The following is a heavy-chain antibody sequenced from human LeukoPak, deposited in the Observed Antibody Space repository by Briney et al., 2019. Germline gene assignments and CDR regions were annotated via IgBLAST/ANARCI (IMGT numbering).Heavy chain of an antibody. D-gene: IGHD4-11*01. CDR3: ARLQRAHNYVGLDY. CDR2: IYPGGSDT. V-gene: IGHV5-51*01. J-gene: IGHJ4*02. CDR1: GYSFTSYW. Sequence: GESLQISSNASGYSFTSYWIGWVRQMPGKGLEWMGIIYPGGSDTRYSPSFQGQVTISANKSISTAYLQWSSLKASDTAMYYCARLQRAHNYVGLDYWGQGTLVTVSS.